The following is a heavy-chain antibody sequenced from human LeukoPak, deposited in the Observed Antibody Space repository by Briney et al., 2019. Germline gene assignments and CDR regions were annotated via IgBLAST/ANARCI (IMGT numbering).Heavy chain of an antibody. CDR2: LSGSGAGT. CDR1: GFTFSDYA. Sequence: GGSLRLSCAASGFTFSDYALGWVRQAPGRGLEWVATLSGSGAGTYYSDSVQGRFTISRDNSKRTLFLQMNSLRAEDTAIYYSAKNRDPQLERGSDYWGQGTLVTVSS. CDR3: AKNRDPQLERGSDY. V-gene: IGHV3-23*01. J-gene: IGHJ4*02. D-gene: IGHD5-24*01.